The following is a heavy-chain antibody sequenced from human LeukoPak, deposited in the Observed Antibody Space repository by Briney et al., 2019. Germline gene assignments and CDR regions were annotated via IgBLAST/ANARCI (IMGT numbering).Heavy chain of an antibody. J-gene: IGHJ4*02. V-gene: IGHV3-53*01. CDR1: GFTVSSNY. CDR2: IYSGGST. D-gene: IGHD6-19*01. CDR3: ARDLVGSGLFDY. Sequence: GGSLRLSCAASGFTVSSNYMSWVRQAPGKGLEWVSVIYSGGSTYYADSVKGRFAISRDNSKNTLYLQMNSLRAEDTAVYYCARDLVGSGLFDYWGQGTLVTVSS.